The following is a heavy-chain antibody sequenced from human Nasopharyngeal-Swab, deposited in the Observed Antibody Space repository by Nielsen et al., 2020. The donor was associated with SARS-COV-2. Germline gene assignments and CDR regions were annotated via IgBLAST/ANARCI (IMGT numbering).Heavy chain of an antibody. D-gene: IGHD1-26*01. V-gene: IGHV4-59*01. Sequence: SETLSLTCTVSGGSISSYYWSWIRQPPGKGLEWIGYIYYSGSTNYNPSLKSRVTISVDTSKNQLSLKLSSVTAADTAVYYCAREILEEYSGSYNHYYYYGMDVWGQGTTVTVSS. CDR3: AREILEEYSGSYNHYYYYGMDV. CDR2: IYYSGST. CDR1: GGSISSYY. J-gene: IGHJ6*02.